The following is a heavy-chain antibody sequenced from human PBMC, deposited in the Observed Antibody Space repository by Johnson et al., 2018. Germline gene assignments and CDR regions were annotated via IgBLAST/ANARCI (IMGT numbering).Heavy chain of an antibody. CDR1: GGSLSSGSYY. CDR2: IYYSGNT. D-gene: IGHD6-13*01. CDR3: ARDSWDTSSWYGAFDI. V-gene: IGHV4-61*01. Sequence: QVQLQESGPGLVKPSEALSLTCTVSGGSLSSGSYYWSWIRQPPGKGLEWIGYIYYSGNTNAHPSPTSRVTISVDTSKNQFSLTLTSVTAADTAVYYCARDSWDTSSWYGAFDIWGLGTMVTVSS. J-gene: IGHJ3*02.